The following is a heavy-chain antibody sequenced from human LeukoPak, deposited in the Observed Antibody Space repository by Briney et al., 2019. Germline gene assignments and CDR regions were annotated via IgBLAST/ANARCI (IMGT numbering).Heavy chain of an antibody. V-gene: IGHV3-30*03. J-gene: IGHJ4*02. CDR1: GFTFSSYG. D-gene: IGHD6-6*01. Sequence: GGSLRLSCAASGFTFSSYGMHWVRQAPGKGLEWVAVISYDGSNKYYADSVKGRFTISRDNSKNTLYLQMNSLRAEDTAVYYCARGGKSARPDYWGQGTLVTVSS. CDR3: ARGGKSARPDY. CDR2: ISYDGSNK.